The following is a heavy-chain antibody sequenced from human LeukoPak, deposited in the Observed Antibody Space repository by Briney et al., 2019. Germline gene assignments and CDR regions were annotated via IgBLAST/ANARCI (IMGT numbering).Heavy chain of an antibody. CDR1: GGSISSGGYY. V-gene: IGHV4-30-2*01. Sequence: SQTLSLTCTVSGGSISSGGYYWSWIRQPPGKGLEWIGYIYHSGSTYYNPSLKSRVTISVDRSKNQFSLKLSSVTAADTAVYYCAREYSGSYVPHYEDYWGQGTLVTVSS. CDR3: AREYSGSYVPHYEDY. J-gene: IGHJ4*02. CDR2: IYHSGST. D-gene: IGHD1-26*01.